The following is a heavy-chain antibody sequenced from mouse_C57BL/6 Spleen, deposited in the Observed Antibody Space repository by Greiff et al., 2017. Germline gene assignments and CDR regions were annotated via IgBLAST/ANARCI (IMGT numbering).Heavy chain of an antibody. J-gene: IGHJ3*01. Sequence: QVQLQQSGPGLVAPSQSLSITCTVSGFSLTSYGVSWVRQPPGKGLEWLGVIWGDGSTNYHSALISRLSISKDNSKCQVFIRLNGLQTDDTAAYYCAKSGNSAWFAYWGQGTLVTVSA. V-gene: IGHV2-3*01. CDR3: AKSGNSAWFAY. CDR1: GFSLTSYG. CDR2: IWGDGST. D-gene: IGHD1-3*01.